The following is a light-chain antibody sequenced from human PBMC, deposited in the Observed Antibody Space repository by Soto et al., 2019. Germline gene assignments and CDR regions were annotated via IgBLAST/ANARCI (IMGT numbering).Light chain of an antibody. V-gene: IGKV3-20*01. CDR1: QSVSSRY. CDR2: GAS. J-gene: IGKJ2*01. CDR3: QQYGSSPPYT. Sequence: EIVLTQSPGTLSLSPGERATLSCRASQSVSSRYLAWYQQNPGQAPRLLIYGASSRATGIPDRFSGSGSGTDFTLTISRLEPEDFAVYYFQQYGSSPPYTFGQGTKLDIK.